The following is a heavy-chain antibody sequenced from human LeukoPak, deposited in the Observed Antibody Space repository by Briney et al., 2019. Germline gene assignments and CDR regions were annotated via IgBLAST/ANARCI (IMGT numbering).Heavy chain of an antibody. D-gene: IGHD4-17*01. Sequence: PSETLSLTCTVSGGPVSSGNHFWGWVRQSPGKTLEWIGGVFYSGSSYYNPSLMSRVTISLDTSMNQFSLNLNSVTAADTAVYYCARDSGPSMTTVTMFDYWGQGTLVTVSS. CDR1: GGPVSSGNHF. CDR3: ARDSGPSMTTVTMFDY. V-gene: IGHV4-39*07. J-gene: IGHJ4*02. CDR2: VFYSGSS.